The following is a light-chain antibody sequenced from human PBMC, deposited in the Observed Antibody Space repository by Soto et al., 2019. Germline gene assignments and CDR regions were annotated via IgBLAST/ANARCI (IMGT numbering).Light chain of an antibody. Sequence: QSALTQPPSASGSPGQSVTISCTGTSSDVGGYNYVSWYQQHPGEAPKRMIYEVSKRPSGVPDRFSGSKSGNTASLTVSGLQAEDEADYYCSSYAGSNFVVFGGGTKLTVL. CDR1: SSDVGGYNY. V-gene: IGLV2-8*01. J-gene: IGLJ2*01. CDR2: EVS. CDR3: SSYAGSNFVV.